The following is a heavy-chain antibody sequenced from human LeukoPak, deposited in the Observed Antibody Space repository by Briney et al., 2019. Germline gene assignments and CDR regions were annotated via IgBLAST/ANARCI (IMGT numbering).Heavy chain of an antibody. CDR3: ARGNVPRRLGDFTFDY. CDR1: GGTFSSYA. CDR2: IIPIFGTT. V-gene: IGHV1-69*06. Sequence: GASVKVSCKASGGTFSSYAISWVRQAPGQGLEWMGGIIPIFGTTNYAQKFQGRVTITADKSTSTAYMELSSLRSEDTAVYYCARGNVPRRLGDFTFDYWGQGTLVTVSS. D-gene: IGHD3-16*01. J-gene: IGHJ4*02.